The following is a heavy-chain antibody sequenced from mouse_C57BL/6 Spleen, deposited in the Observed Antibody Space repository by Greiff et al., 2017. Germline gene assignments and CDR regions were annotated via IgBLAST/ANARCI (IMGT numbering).Heavy chain of an antibody. V-gene: IGHV1-74*01. CDR2: IYPSDSDT. CDR1: GYTFTSYW. J-gene: IGHJ2*01. Sequence: QVQLQQPGAELVKPGASVKVSCKASGYTFTSYWMNWVKQRPGQGLEWIGRIYPSDSDTNYNQKFKGKATLTVDKSSSTAYMQLSSLTSEDSAVYYCATGATVGATDYWGQGTTLTVSS. D-gene: IGHD1-1*01. CDR3: ATGATVGATDY.